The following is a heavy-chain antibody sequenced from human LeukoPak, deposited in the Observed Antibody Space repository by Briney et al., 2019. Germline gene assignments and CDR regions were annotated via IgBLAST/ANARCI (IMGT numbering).Heavy chain of an antibody. CDR3: ARRHLVLRFLEWLFRSWFDP. Sequence: SETLSLTCAVYGGSFSGYYWSWIRQPPGKGLEWIGEINHSGSTNYNPSLKSRVTISVDTSKNQFSLKLSSVTAADTAVYYCARRHLVLRFLEWLFRSWFDPWGQGTQVTVSS. CDR2: INHSGST. CDR1: GGSFSGYY. V-gene: IGHV4-34*01. D-gene: IGHD3-3*01. J-gene: IGHJ5*02.